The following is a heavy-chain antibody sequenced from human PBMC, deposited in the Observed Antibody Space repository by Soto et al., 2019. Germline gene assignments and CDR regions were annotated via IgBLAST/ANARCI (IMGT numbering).Heavy chain of an antibody. V-gene: IGHV4-39*02. CDR3: SRRAPEGVDP. CDR2: IDYRGTT. CDR1: GASISSSSYF. J-gene: IGHJ5*02. D-gene: IGHD3-16*01. Sequence: QLQLQESGPGLAKPSETLSLNCTVSGASISSSSYFWAWIRRTPGKGLEWIASIDYRGTTYKNPSLKSRVTISLDTSKNHFSLNLGSVTAADTALYYCSRRAPEGVDPWGQGTLVTVSS.